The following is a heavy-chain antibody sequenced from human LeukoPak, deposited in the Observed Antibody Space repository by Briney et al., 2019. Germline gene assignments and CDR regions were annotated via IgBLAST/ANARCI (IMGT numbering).Heavy chain of an antibody. CDR1: GFTFSSYS. CDR2: ISSSSSTI. V-gene: IGHV3-48*01. CDR3: ARGGGGDYGAGFYGMDV. Sequence: GGSLRLSCAASGFTFSSYSMNWVRQAPGKGLEWVSYISSSSSTIYYADSVKGRFTISRDNAKNSLYLQMNSLRAEDTALYHFARGGGGDYGAGFYGMDVWGQGTTVTVSS. J-gene: IGHJ6*02. D-gene: IGHD4-17*01.